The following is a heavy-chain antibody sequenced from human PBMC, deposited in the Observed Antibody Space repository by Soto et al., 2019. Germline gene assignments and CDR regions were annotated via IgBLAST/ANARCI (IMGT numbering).Heavy chain of an antibody. Sequence: ASVKVSCKASRYTFTKYFTQWVRQAPGQGLEWMGWINPYNGNTKFAQKLQDRVTMTTATSTSTAYMELASLRSDDTAVYYCARGCIAVTTHLCYWGQGTLVTVSS. D-gene: IGHD4-17*01. J-gene: IGHJ4*02. CDR3: ARGCIAVTTHLCY. CDR1: RYTFTKYF. V-gene: IGHV1-18*04. CDR2: INPYNGNT.